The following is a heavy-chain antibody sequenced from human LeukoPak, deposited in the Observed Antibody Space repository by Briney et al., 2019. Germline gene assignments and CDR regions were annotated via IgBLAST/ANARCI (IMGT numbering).Heavy chain of an antibody. D-gene: IGHD6-13*01. Sequence: SETLSLTCTVSGGSISSYYWSWIRQPPGKGLEWIGYIYYSGSTNYNPSLKSRVTISVDTSKNQFSLKLSSVTAADTAVYYCARRVRGSSSKDNWFDPWGQETLVTVSS. CDR2: IYYSGST. V-gene: IGHV4-59*08. CDR3: ARRVRGSSSKDNWFDP. J-gene: IGHJ5*02. CDR1: GGSISSYY.